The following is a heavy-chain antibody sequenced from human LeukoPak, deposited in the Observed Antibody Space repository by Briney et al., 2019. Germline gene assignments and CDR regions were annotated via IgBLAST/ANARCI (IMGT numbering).Heavy chain of an antibody. Sequence: PSETLSLTCTVSGGSITGYYWSWIRQPPWKGLEWIGHIYHTGSATPNASLESRLAMSVDTSKNQFSLRLRSVTAADTAVYYCARFIKYYDSSGHYLDFWGRGTLVTVTT. CDR3: ARFIKYYDSSGHYLDF. D-gene: IGHD3-22*01. CDR2: IYHTGSA. V-gene: IGHV4-4*09. J-gene: IGHJ4*02. CDR1: GGSITGYY.